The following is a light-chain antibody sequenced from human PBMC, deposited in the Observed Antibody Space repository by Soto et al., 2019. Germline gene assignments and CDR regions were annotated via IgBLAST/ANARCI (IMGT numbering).Light chain of an antibody. V-gene: IGKV1-39*01. CDR1: QSMSSY. Sequence: DIQMTQSPSSLSASVGDRVTITCRASQSMSSYLNWYQQKPGKAPKLLIYAASSLQSGVPSRFSGSGSGTDFTLTISSLQPEDFATYYCQQSYSTPLTFGHGTKVEIK. J-gene: IGKJ1*01. CDR3: QQSYSTPLT. CDR2: AAS.